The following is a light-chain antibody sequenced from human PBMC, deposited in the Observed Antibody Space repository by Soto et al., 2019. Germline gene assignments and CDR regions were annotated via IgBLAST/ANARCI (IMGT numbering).Light chain of an antibody. CDR2: INSDGSH. CDR1: SGHSSYA. J-gene: IGLJ2*01. CDR3: QTWGTGIHVV. V-gene: IGLV4-69*01. Sequence: QLVLTQSPSASASLGASVKLTCTLSSGHSSYAIAWHQQQPEKGPRYLMKINSDGSHSKGDGIPDRFSGSSSGAERYLTISSLQSEDEADYYCQTWGTGIHVVFGGGTKVTVL.